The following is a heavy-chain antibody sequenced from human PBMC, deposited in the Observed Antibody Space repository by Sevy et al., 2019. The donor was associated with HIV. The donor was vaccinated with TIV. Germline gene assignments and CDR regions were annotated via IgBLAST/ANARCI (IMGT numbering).Heavy chain of an antibody. CDR2: ISGGSSYT. D-gene: IGHD4-17*01. J-gene: IGHJ4*01. V-gene: IGHV3-11*06. CDR1: EFTFSNYY. Sequence: GGSLRLSCAASEFTFSNYYMTWIRQAPGKGLEWISYISGGSSYTNYADSVRGRFTISRDNTKNLLYLQMNSLQVEDTAVYYCARSRSNYADYYFDYWGYGTLVSVSS. CDR3: ARSRSNYADYYFDY.